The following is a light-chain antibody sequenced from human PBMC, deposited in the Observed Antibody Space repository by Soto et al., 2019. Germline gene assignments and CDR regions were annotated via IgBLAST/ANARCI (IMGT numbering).Light chain of an antibody. J-gene: IGKJ4*01. CDR1: QNIATH. CDR3: QQSHSAPLT. Sequence: DIQMTQFPSSLSASVGDRVTITCATSQNIATHLNWYRQKPGESPRLLIHAASTLASGVASRFSGSRSGTEFTLTSASLQADDCATYYCQQSHSAPLTFGGGTKVDI. V-gene: IGKV1-39*01. CDR2: AAS.